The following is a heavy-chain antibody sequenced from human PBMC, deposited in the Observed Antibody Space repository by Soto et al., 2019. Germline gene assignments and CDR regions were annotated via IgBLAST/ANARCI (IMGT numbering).Heavy chain of an antibody. CDR1: GGSISSSSYY. CDR2: IYYSGST. J-gene: IGHJ6*02. CDR3: ARGMWGYDILTGYYKDYYYYGMDV. Sequence: SETLSLTCTVSGGSISSSSYYWGWIRQPPGKGLEWIGSIYYSGSTSYNPSLKSRVTISVATSKNQFSLKLRSVTAAATAVYYGARGMWGYDILTGYYKDYYYYGMDVRGQGTTVTISS. V-gene: IGHV4-39*01. D-gene: IGHD3-9*01.